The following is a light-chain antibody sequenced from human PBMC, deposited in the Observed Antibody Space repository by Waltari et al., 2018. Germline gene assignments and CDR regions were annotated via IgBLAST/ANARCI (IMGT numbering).Light chain of an antibody. CDR1: SSNIGSDT. J-gene: IGLJ3*02. V-gene: IGLV1-44*01. CDR2: PDN. CDR3: ATWDDTLHGCWV. Sequence: QSVLTQPPSASGTPGQRVTISGSGSSSNIGSDTVKWFQHRPGTAPQLLIYPDNQRPSVVPDRVSGSKSGTSASLAISGLQSEDEADYYCATWDDTLHGCWVFGGGTKLTVL.